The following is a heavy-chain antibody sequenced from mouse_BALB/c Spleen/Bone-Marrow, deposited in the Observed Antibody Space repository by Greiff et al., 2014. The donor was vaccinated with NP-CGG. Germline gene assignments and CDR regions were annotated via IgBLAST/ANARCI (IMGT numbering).Heavy chain of an antibody. CDR1: GFNIKDTY. D-gene: IGHD1-1*01. Sequence: VQLKHSGAELAKPGASVKLSCIASGFNIKDTYMHWVKQRPEQGLEWIGRIDPANGDTKYDPKFQGKATITADTSSNTAYLQLSSLTSEDTAVYYCTKPPFYYGSSYWYFDVWGAGTTVTVSS. J-gene: IGHJ1*01. CDR2: IDPANGDT. V-gene: IGHV14-3*02. CDR3: TKPPFYYGSSYWYFDV.